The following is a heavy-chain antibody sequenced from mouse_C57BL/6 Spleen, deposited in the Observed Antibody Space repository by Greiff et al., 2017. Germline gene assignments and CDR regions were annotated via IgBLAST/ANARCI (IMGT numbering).Heavy chain of an antibody. Sequence: VQLQQSGAELAKPGASVKLSCKASGYTFTSYWMPWVKQRPGQGLEWIGYINPSSGYTKYNQKFKDKATLTADKSSSTAYMQLSSLTYEDSAFYYCARSECSNGYFDYRGQGTPLPVS. CDR2: INPSSGYT. D-gene: IGHD2-5*01. J-gene: IGHJ2*01. V-gene: IGHV1-7*01. CDR3: ARSECSNGYFDY. CDR1: GYTFTSYW.